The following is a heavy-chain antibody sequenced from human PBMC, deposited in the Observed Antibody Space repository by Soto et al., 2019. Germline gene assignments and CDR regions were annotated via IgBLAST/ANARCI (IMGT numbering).Heavy chain of an antibody. CDR2: MNPNSGNT. CDR1: GYTFTSYD. J-gene: IGHJ6*02. V-gene: IGHV1-8*01. Sequence: ASVKVSCKASGYTFTSYDINWVRQATGQGLEWMGWMNPNSGNTGYAQKFQGRVTMTRNTSISTAYMELSSLRSEDTAMYYCATADTYGSGSYYYYYYGMDVWGQGTTVTVSS. D-gene: IGHD3-10*01. CDR3: ATADTYGSGSYYYYYYGMDV.